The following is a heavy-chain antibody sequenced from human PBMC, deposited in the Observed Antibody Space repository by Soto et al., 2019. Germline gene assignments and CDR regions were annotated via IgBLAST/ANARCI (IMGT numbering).Heavy chain of an antibody. V-gene: IGHV3-33*01. CDR2: IWHDGKNK. CDR1: GFRFSNFG. J-gene: IGHJ4*02. CDR3: ARDPRKDEAIDY. Sequence: QVQVVESGGGVVQPGTSLRLSCAASGFRFSNFGMHWVRQAPGKGLEWVAVIWHDGKNKYYADSVEGRFTISRDNSKNTLYLQMNSLRAEDTAVYYCARDPRKDEAIDYWGQGTLVIVSS.